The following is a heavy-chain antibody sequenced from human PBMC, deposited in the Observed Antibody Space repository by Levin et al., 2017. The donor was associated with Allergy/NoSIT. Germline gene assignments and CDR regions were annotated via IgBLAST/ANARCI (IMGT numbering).Heavy chain of an antibody. Sequence: PGESLKISCAASGFNVSTNYINWVRQAPGRGLEWVSVIFSRGTAYYADSVKGRFTISRDNSKNTVYLQMNSLRAEDTAVYYCARGKWAGADYYDYWGQGTLVTVSS. CDR1: GFNVSTNY. V-gene: IGHV3-53*01. J-gene: IGHJ4*02. CDR3: ARGKWAGADYYDY. D-gene: IGHD1-26*01. CDR2: IFSRGTA.